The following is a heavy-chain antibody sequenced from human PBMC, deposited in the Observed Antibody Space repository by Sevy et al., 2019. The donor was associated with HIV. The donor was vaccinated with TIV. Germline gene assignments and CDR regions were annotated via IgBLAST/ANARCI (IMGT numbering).Heavy chain of an antibody. CDR3: ARDDVAAAGKGY. J-gene: IGHJ4*02. CDR1: GFTVSSNY. D-gene: IGHD6-13*01. V-gene: IGHV3-53*01. CDR2: IYSGGST. Sequence: RGSLRLSCAASGFTVSSNYMSWVRQAPGKGLEWVSVIYSGGSTYYADSVKGRFTISRDNSKNTLYLQMNSLRAEDTAVYYCARDDVAAAGKGYWGQGTLVTVSS.